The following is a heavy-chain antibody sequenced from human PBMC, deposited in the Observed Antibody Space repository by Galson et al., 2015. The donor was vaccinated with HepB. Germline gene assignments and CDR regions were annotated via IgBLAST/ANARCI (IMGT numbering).Heavy chain of an antibody. D-gene: IGHD5-24*01. V-gene: IGHV1-69*05. CDR3: AKQKMATLGSSYYYYDMDV. Sequence: SVKVSCKASVGSFNSSAISWVRQAPGQGLEWMGGIIPIFGIADYAQKFQGRVTITTDESTNTAYMDLNSLKSEDTAIYYCAKQKMATLGSSYYYYDMDVWGQGTAVTVSS. J-gene: IGHJ6*02. CDR2: IIPIFGIA. CDR1: VGSFNSSA.